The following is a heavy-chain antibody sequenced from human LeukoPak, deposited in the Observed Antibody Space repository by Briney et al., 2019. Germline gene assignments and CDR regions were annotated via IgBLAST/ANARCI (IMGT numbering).Heavy chain of an antibody. D-gene: IGHD3-22*01. CDR3: AKRGVVIRVILVGFHKEAYYFDS. V-gene: IGHV3-23*01. CDR1: GITLSNYG. J-gene: IGHJ4*02. Sequence: GGSLRLSCAVSGITLSNYGMSWVRQAPGKGLEWVAGISDSGDRTNYADSVKGRFTISRDSPKHTLHLQMNRLRAEDTGVYFCAKRGVVIRVILVGFHKEAYYFDSWGQGALVTVSS. CDR2: ISDSGDRT.